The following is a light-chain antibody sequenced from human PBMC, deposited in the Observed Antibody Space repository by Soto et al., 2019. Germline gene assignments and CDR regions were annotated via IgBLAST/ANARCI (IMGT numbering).Light chain of an antibody. J-gene: IGKJ1*01. Sequence: DIQMTQSPSTLSASVGDRVTLTCRASQSILSWLAWYQQKPGKAPKLLIYKASTLESGVPSRFSGSGYGTEFTLTISSLQADDFGTYYCQQYNTYSTFGQGTKVEI. CDR3: QQYNTYST. CDR1: QSILSW. V-gene: IGKV1-5*03. CDR2: KAS.